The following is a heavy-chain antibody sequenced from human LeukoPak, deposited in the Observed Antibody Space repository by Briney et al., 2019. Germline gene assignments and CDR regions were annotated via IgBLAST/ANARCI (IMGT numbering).Heavy chain of an antibody. J-gene: IGHJ4*02. CDR2: INPNSGGT. V-gene: IGHV1-2*02. CDR1: GYTFTGYY. CDR3: ARAGKYYYDSSGYYWCDY. D-gene: IGHD3-22*01. Sequence: ASVKVSCKASGYTFTGYYMHWVRQAPGQGLEWMGWINPNSGGTNYAQKFQGRVTMTRDTSISTAYMELSRLRSDDTAVYYCARAGKYYYDSSGYYWCDYWGQGTLVTVSS.